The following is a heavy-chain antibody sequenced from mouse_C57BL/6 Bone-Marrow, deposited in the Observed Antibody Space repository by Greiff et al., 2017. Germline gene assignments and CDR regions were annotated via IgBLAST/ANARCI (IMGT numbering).Heavy chain of an antibody. Sequence: QVQLQQSGAELVRPGASVKLSCKASGYTFTDYYINWVKQRPGQGLEWIARIYPGSGNTYYNEKFKGKATLTAEKSSSTAYMQLSSLTSEDSAVYFCARSSSNRAMDYWGQGTSVTVSS. V-gene: IGHV1-76*01. CDR3: ARSSSNRAMDY. J-gene: IGHJ4*01. D-gene: IGHD2-5*01. CDR1: GYTFTDYY. CDR2: IYPGSGNT.